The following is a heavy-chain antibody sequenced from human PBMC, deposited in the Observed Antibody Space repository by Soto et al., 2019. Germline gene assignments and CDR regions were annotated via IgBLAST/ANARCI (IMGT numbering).Heavy chain of an antibody. J-gene: IGHJ4*01. D-gene: IGHD3-10*01. CDR2: IKQDGSEK. CDR1: GFTFSSYW. V-gene: IGHV3-7*01. Sequence: EVQLVESGGGLVQPGGSLRVCCAASGFTFSSYWMSWVRQAPGKGLEWVANIKQDGSEKYYVDSVKGRFTISRDNAKNSLDLQMNSLRVDDTAVYYWVRMIFGASSNYFDYWGHGTLVTVSS. CDR3: VRMIFGASSNYFDY.